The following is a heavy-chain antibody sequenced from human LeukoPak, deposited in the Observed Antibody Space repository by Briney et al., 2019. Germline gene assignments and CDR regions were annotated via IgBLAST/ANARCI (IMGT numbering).Heavy chain of an antibody. V-gene: IGHV3-64D*06. Sequence: GGSLRLSCSASGFTFNRFYLHWVRQAPGKGLEFVSHISSNGATTYYADSVKGRFTISRDNSKNTLYLQMSSLRADDTAVYYCARCGTLPYCSGGSCYIFPGYYFDYWGQGTLVTVSS. J-gene: IGHJ4*02. D-gene: IGHD2-15*01. CDR1: GFTFNRFY. CDR3: ARCGTLPYCSGGSCYIFPGYYFDY. CDR2: ISSNGATT.